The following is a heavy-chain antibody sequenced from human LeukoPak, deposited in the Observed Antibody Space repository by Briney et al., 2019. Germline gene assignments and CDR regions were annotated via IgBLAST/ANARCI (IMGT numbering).Heavy chain of an antibody. Sequence: SETLSLTCTVSGGSISSYYWSWIRQPAGKGLEWIGRIYTTGSTNYNPSLKSRVTMSVDTSKNQFSLKLSSVTAADTAVYYCAKEGNDFWRKGDWFDPWGQGTLVTVSS. CDR3: AKEGNDFWRKGDWFDP. D-gene: IGHD3-3*01. J-gene: IGHJ5*02. CDR1: GGSISSYY. V-gene: IGHV4-4*07. CDR2: IYTTGST.